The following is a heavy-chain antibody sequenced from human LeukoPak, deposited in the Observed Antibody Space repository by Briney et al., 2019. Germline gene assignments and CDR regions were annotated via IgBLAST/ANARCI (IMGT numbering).Heavy chain of an antibody. CDR2: IRYDGSNK. Sequence: GGSLRLSCAASGFTFSSYGMHWVRQAPGKGLGWVAFIRYDGSNKYYADSVKGRFTISRDNSKNTLYLQMNSLRAEDTAVYYCAKGVEDYYDSSGYAPYFDYWGQGTLVTVSS. V-gene: IGHV3-30*02. J-gene: IGHJ4*02. CDR1: GFTFSSYG. D-gene: IGHD3-22*01. CDR3: AKGVEDYYDSSGYAPYFDY.